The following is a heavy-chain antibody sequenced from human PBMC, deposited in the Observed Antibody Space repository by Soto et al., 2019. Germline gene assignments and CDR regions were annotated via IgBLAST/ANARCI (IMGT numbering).Heavy chain of an antibody. V-gene: IGHV1-8*01. CDR2: MNPSSGYT. D-gene: IGHD3-10*01. CDR1: GYTFSNYY. J-gene: IGHJ4*02. Sequence: ASVNVSFKASGYTFSNYYINWVRQATGQGLELLGWMNPSSGYTGYAQKFQGRVTMTGDTSISTAYMELSSLTSADTAVYYCARFVRHQLPTIDYWGQGALVTVSS. CDR3: ARFVRHQLPTIDY.